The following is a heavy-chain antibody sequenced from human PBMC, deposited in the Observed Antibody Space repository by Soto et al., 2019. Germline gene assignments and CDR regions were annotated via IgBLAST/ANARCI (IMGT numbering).Heavy chain of an antibody. CDR1: GFTFSSHW. J-gene: IGHJ6*02. CDR3: ARDWGDFGSGYYRGRGSYYGLDV. D-gene: IGHD3-3*01. CDR2: IKQDGSEK. V-gene: IGHV3-7*01. Sequence: GVSLRLSCAASGFTFSSHWVSWVRQARGKGLEWVANIKQDGSEKYYVDSVKGRFTISRDNAKNSLYLQMNSLRAEDTAVYYCARDWGDFGSGYYRGRGSYYGLDVWGQGPTVTVSS.